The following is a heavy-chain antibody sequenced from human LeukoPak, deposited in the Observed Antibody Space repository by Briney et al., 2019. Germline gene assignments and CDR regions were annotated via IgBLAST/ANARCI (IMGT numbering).Heavy chain of an antibody. CDR2: ISSSSSTI. CDR1: GFTFSSYS. J-gene: IGHJ4*02. D-gene: IGHD2-15*01. CDR3: ARTGSLGYCSGGSCYPIVNFDY. Sequence: GGSLRLSCVASGFTFSSYSMNWVRQAPGKGLEWVSYISSSSSTIYYADSVKGRFTISRDNAKNSLYPQMNSLRDEDTAVYYCARTGSLGYCSGGSCYPIVNFDYWGQGTLVTVSS. V-gene: IGHV3-48*02.